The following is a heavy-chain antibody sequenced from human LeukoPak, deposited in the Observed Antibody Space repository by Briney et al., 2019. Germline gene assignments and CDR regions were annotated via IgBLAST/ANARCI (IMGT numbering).Heavy chain of an antibody. CDR3: AKASGSYFERSYFDY. J-gene: IGHJ4*02. V-gene: IGHV3-23*01. CDR1: GFTFSSYA. CDR2: ISGSGGST. D-gene: IGHD1-26*01. Sequence: PGGSLRLSCAASGFTFSSYAMSWVRQAPGKGLEWVSAISGSGGSTYYADSVKGRFTISRDNSKNTLYLQTNSLRAEDTAVYYCAKASGSYFERSYFDYWGQGTLVTVSS.